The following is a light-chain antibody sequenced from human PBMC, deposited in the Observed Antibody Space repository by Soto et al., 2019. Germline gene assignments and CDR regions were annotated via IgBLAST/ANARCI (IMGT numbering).Light chain of an antibody. CDR1: NSNIGAGYV. Sequence: QAVVTQPPSVSGAPGQTVTISCAGSNSNIGAGYVVHWYQQLPGTGLKLLIYENNDRPSGVPARFSGSKSGTLVSLAITGLQAEDEAHYYCQSYDSSLSAVVFGGGTKLTVL. CDR3: QSYDSSLSAVV. CDR2: ENN. J-gene: IGLJ2*01. V-gene: IGLV1-40*01.